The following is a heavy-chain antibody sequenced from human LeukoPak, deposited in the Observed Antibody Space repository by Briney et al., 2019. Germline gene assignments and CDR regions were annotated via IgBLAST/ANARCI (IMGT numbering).Heavy chain of an antibody. Sequence: SETLSLTCAVYGGSFSGYYWSWIRQPPGKGLEWIGEINHSGSTNYNPSLKSRVTISVETSKNQFSLKLSSVTAADTAVYYCARETSQKGAHYMDVWGKGTTVTISS. V-gene: IGHV4-34*01. D-gene: IGHD3-16*01. CDR1: GGSFSGYY. CDR2: INHSGST. CDR3: ARETSQKGAHYMDV. J-gene: IGHJ6*03.